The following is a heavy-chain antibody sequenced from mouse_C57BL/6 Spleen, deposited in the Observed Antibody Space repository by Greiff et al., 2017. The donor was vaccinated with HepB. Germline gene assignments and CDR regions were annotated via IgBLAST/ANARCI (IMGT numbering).Heavy chain of an antibody. Sequence: DVKLVESGGGLVKPGGSLKLSCAASGFTFSDYGMHWVRQAPEKGLEWVAYISSGSSTIYYADTVKGRFTISRDNAKNTLFLQMTSLRSEDTAMYYCARGSFRGYFDVWGTGTTVTVSS. CDR1: GFTFSDYG. CDR2: ISSGSSTI. CDR3: ARGSFRGYFDV. J-gene: IGHJ1*03. V-gene: IGHV5-17*01.